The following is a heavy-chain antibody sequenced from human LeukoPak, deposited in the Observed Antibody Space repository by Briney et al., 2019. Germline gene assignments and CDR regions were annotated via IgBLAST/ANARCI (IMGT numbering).Heavy chain of an antibody. J-gene: IGHJ4*02. D-gene: IGHD4-17*01. CDR1: GYTFSSYG. CDR3: ARAPDYGDYGFDY. CDR2: ISADNGNT. Sequence: ASVKVSCKASGYTFSSYGISWVRQAPGQGLEWMGWISADNGNTNYVQKFQGRVTMTTDTSTSTAYMELRSLRSDDTAVYYCARAPDYGDYGFDYWGQGTLVTVSS. V-gene: IGHV1-18*01.